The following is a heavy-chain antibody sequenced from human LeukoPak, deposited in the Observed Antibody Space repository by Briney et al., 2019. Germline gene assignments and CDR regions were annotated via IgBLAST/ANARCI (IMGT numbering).Heavy chain of an antibody. V-gene: IGHV3-30-3*01. D-gene: IGHD3-10*01. Sequence: GRSLRLSCAASGFTFSSYAMHWVRQAPSKGLEWVAVISYDGSNKYYADSVKGRFTISRDNSKNTLYLQMNSLRAEDTAVYYCARDLHYGSGSWGYGMDVWGQGTTVTVSS. CDR1: GFTFSSYA. J-gene: IGHJ6*02. CDR2: ISYDGSNK. CDR3: ARDLHYGSGSWGYGMDV.